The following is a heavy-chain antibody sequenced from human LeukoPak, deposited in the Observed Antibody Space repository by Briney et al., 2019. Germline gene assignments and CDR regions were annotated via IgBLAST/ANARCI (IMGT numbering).Heavy chain of an antibody. CDR3: ARASSSGMATTPADN. CDR2: IYPGDSDT. J-gene: IGHJ4*02. Sequence: GESLKISCKGSGYSFTNYSIGWVRQMPGKGLEWMGIIYPGDSDTRYSPSFQGQVTISADKSISTAYLQWSSLKTSDTAMYYCARASSSGMATTPADNWGQGTLVTVSS. V-gene: IGHV5-51*01. D-gene: IGHD5-24*01. CDR1: GYSFTNYS.